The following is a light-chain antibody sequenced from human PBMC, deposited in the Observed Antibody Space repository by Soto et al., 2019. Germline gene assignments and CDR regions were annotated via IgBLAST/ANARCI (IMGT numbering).Light chain of an antibody. J-gene: IGKJ2*01. CDR1: QSVSSSY. CDR2: GAS. CDR3: QQYDNLPYT. V-gene: IGKV3-20*01. Sequence: EIVLTQSPGTLSLSPGERATLSCRASQSVSSSYLAWYQQKPGQAPRLLIYGASSRATGIPDRFSGSGSGTDFSFTISSLQPEDIATYYCQQYDNLPYTFGQGTNLEIK.